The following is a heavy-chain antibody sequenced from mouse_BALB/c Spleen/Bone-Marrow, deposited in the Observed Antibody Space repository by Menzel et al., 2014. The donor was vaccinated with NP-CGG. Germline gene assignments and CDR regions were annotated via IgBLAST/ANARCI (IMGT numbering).Heavy chain of an antibody. Sequence: QVQLQQSGAELARPGASVKMSCQASGYTFTRYTMHWEKQRPGQGLEWIGYINPSSAYTNYNQKFKDKATLTADKSSSTAYMQLSSLTSEDSAVYYCTIWYYAMDYWGQGTSVTVSS. D-gene: IGHD1-1*02. V-gene: IGHV1-4*01. CDR2: INPSSAYT. J-gene: IGHJ4*01. CDR3: TIWYYAMDY. CDR1: GYTFTRYT.